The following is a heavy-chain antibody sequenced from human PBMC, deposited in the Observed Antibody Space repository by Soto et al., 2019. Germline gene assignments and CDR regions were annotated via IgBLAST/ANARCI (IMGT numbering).Heavy chain of an antibody. D-gene: IGHD6-19*01. Sequence: EVQLLESGGGLVQPGGSLRLSCAASGFTFSSYAMSWVRQAPGKGLEWVSAISGGGGSTYYADSVKGRFTISRDTSKNTLYLQMNSLRAEDTAVYYCAKGNKAVAAPFDYWGQGTLVTVSS. CDR1: GFTFSSYA. CDR2: ISGGGGST. CDR3: AKGNKAVAAPFDY. V-gene: IGHV3-23*01. J-gene: IGHJ4*02.